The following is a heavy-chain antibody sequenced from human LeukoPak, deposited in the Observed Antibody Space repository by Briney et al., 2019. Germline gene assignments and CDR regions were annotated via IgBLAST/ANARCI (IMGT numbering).Heavy chain of an antibody. CDR3: AKRADYGGNSYDY. V-gene: IGHV3-74*01. D-gene: IGHD4-23*01. Sequence: GGSLRLSCAASGFTFSDYWMHWVRQAPGKGLVWVSRINSDGGSISYADSVKGRFTISRDSAKNTLFLQMHSLRAEDTAVHYCAKRADYGGNSYDYWGQGTLVTVSS. J-gene: IGHJ4*02. CDR1: GFTFSDYW. CDR2: INSDGGSI.